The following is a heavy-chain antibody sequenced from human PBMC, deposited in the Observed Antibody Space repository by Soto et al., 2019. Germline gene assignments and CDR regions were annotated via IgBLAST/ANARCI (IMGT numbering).Heavy chain of an antibody. D-gene: IGHD1-1*01. CDR1: GRTFSSYA. CDR2: IIPIFGTA. J-gene: IGHJ6*01. V-gene: IGHV1-69*13. Sequence: AASVKVSCKASGRTFSSYATSWVRQAPGQGLEWMGGIIPIFGTANYAQKFQGRVTITADESTSTAYMELSSLRADDTAVYYCARDEVWRYNWNGGNRYYYYGMGVWGRVTTVTVAS. CDR3: ARDEVWRYNWNGGNRYYYYGMGV.